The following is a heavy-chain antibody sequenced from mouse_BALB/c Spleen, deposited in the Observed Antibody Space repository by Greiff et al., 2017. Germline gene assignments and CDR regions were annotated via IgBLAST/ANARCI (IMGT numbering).Heavy chain of an antibody. D-gene: IGHD1-1*01. Sequence: VQLKESGPSLVKPSQTLSLTCSVTGDSITSGYWNWIRKFPGNKLEYMGYISYSGSTYYNPSLKSRISITRDTSKNQYYLQLNSVTTEDTATYYCARYYGSSYPYAMDYWGQGTSVTVSS. J-gene: IGHJ4*01. V-gene: IGHV3-8*02. CDR3: ARYYGSSYPYAMDY. CDR1: GDSITSGY. CDR2: ISYSGST.